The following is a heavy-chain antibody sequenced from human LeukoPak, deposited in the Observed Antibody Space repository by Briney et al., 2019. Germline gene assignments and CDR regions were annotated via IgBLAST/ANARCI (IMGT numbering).Heavy chain of an antibody. J-gene: IGHJ4*02. CDR3: ARDTPYIVGGGGEDY. Sequence: GGSLRLSCAASGFTFSSYSMNWVRQAPGKGLEWVSYISSSSSTIYYADSVKGRFTSSRDNAKNSLYLQMNSLRAEDTAVYYCARDTPYIVGGGGEDYWGQGTLVTVSS. CDR2: ISSSSSTI. CDR1: GFTFSSYS. D-gene: IGHD1-26*01. V-gene: IGHV3-48*01.